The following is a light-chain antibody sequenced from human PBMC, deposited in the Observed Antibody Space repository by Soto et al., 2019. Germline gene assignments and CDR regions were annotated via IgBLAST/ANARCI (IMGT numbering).Light chain of an antibody. J-gene: IGLJ2*01. CDR1: HSNIGAGYE. V-gene: IGLV1-40*01. CDR2: ANN. CDR3: HSHDNSLSGSGL. Sequence: QSVLTQPPSVSGAPGQRVTISCTGTHSNIGAGYEVHWYQQLPGAAPKLVIYANNNRPSGVPDRFSGCKSGASAFLAITGLQPEDEGDYYCHSHDNSLSGSGLFGSGTKLTVL.